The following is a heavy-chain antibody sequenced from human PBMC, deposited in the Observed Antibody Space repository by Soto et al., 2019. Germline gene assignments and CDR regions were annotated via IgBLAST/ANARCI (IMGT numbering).Heavy chain of an antibody. V-gene: IGHV3-11*06. Sequence: GSLRLSCAAXGFTFSDYYMSWVRQAPGKGLEWVSYISGTDPYMKYADAVRGRFTISRDNAKNSLYLQMNSLRDDDTAVYYCARGSSVRGMNVWGQGTPVTVSS. CDR2: ISGTDPYM. D-gene: IGHD6-13*01. J-gene: IGHJ6*02. CDR3: ARGSSVRGMNV. CDR1: GFTFSDYY.